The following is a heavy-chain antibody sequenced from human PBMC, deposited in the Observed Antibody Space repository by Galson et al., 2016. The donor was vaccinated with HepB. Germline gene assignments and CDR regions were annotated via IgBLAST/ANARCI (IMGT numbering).Heavy chain of an antibody. V-gene: IGHV3-53*01. J-gene: IGHJ4*02. CDR3: ARVRCISPTCHDFDC. Sequence: SLRLSCAGSGFIVSDNYMSWARQAPGKGLEWVSVIYSGGKTYFADSVKGRSSISRDNAKNTLFLHMNSLRAEDTAVYYCARVRCISPTCHDFDCWGQGTLVTVSS. D-gene: IGHD2-2*01. CDR2: IYSGGKT. CDR1: GFIVSDNY.